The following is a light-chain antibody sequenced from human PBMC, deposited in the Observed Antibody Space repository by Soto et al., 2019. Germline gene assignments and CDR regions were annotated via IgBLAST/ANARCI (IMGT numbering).Light chain of an antibody. V-gene: IGKV1-39*01. CDR3: QQSYSTPIT. Sequence: DLQMTQSPSSLSASVGDRCTLTCRASQTISSHLSWYKLTLGRAPKXXSYAASSLHSGVPSRFSGSGSGTDFTLTISSLQPEDFATYCCQQSYSTPITFGQGTRLEI. J-gene: IGKJ5*01. CDR1: QTISSH. CDR2: AAS.